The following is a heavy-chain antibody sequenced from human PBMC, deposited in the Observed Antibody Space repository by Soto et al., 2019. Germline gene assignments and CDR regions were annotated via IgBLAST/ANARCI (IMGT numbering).Heavy chain of an antibody. J-gene: IGHJ4*01. Sequence: GASVKVSCKASVYTFTSYGISWVRQAPGQGLEWMGWISAYNGNTNYAQKLQGRVTMTTDTSTSTAHMELRSLRSDDTAVYYCARAREGSGYCTNGVCHYFDYWG. D-gene: IGHD2-8*01. CDR3: ARAREGSGYCTNGVCHYFDY. V-gene: IGHV1-18*01. CDR2: ISAYNGNT. CDR1: VYTFTSYG.